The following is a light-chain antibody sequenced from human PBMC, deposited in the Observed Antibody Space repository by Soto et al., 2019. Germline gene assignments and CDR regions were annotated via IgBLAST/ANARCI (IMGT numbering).Light chain of an antibody. V-gene: IGKV3-20*01. CDR3: QQYGNSPWT. CDR1: QSVSSSY. CDR2: GAS. Sequence: EVVLTQSPGTLAWSRGERATLSCMASQSVSSSYLAWYQHRPGQAPRLVIFGASSRATGIPDRFSGTGSGTDFTLTISRLEAEDFAVYYCQQYGNSPWTFGQGTKVDIK. J-gene: IGKJ1*01.